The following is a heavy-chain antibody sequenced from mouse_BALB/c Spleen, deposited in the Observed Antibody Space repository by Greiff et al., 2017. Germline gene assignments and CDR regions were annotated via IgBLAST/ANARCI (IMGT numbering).Heavy chain of an antibody. J-gene: IGHJ4*01. CDR3: ARETGYHYAMDY. Sequence: EVQGVESGPGLVKPSQSLSLTCTVTGYSITSDYAWNWIRQFPGNKLEWMGYISYSGSTSYNPSLKSRISITRDTSKNQFFLQLNSVTTEDTATYYCARETGYHYAMDYWGQGTSVTVSS. D-gene: IGHD3-2*01. CDR1: GYSITSDYA. V-gene: IGHV3-2*02. CDR2: ISYSGST.